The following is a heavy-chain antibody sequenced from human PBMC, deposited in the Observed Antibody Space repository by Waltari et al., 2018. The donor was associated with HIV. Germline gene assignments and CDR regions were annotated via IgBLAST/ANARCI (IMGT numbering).Heavy chain of an antibody. J-gene: IGHJ4*02. Sequence: QVQLVDSAVGLVKPGGSLRLSCAAAGFTFSDSYMSWIRQNPGKGLEGVSYISSSGSPTYYADSVKGRFTITRDNAKNSLYLQMNSLRAEDTAVYFCARPLGTVTTGLIGYWGQGTLVTVSS. CDR1: GFTFSDSY. CDR3: ARPLGTVTTGLIGY. D-gene: IGHD4-17*01. CDR2: ISSSGSPT. V-gene: IGHV3-11*01.